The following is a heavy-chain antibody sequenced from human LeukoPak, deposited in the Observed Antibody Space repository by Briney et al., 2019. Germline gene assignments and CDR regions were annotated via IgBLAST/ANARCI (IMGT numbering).Heavy chain of an antibody. CDR1: GGSISSSYYY. CDR2: IYYSGST. D-gene: IGHD3-10*01. V-gene: IGHV4-39*01. CDR3: ARLRGGDAFDI. J-gene: IGHJ3*02. Sequence: PSETLSLTCTVSGGSISSSYYYWGWIRQPPGKGLEWIGTIYYSGSTYYNPSLKSRVTMFVDTSKDQFSLKLTSVTAADTAVYYCARLRGGDAFDIWGQGTMATVSA.